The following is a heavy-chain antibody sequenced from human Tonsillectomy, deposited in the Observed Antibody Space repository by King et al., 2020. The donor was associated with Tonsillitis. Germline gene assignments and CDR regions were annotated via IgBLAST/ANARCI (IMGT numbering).Heavy chain of an antibody. CDR2: INPSGGST. V-gene: IGHV1-46*01. J-gene: IGHJ4*02. CDR1: GYTFTSYY. D-gene: IGHD3-22*01. Sequence: VQLVESGAEVKKPGASVKVSCKASGYTFTSYYMHWVRQAPGQGLEWMGIINPSGGSTSYAQKFQGRVTMTRDPSTSTVYMELSSLRSEDTAVYYCSRIPKFFHYSSGHSKDYFYYWGQGTLVTVSS. CDR3: SRIPKFFHYSSGHSKDYFYY.